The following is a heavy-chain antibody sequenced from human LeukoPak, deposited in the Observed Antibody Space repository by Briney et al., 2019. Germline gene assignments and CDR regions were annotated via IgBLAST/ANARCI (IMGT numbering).Heavy chain of an antibody. Sequence: SETLSLTCSVSGGSISSYYWSWIRQPPGKELEWLAFIYTDGSTNYNPSLKSRVTISVDTSSNQFSLKLSSVTAADTAVYFCAKTGNGYDPLYYYYYMDVWGKGTTVTVSS. CDR2: IYTDGST. D-gene: IGHD5-12*01. CDR1: GGSISSYY. CDR3: AKTGNGYDPLYYYYYMDV. V-gene: IGHV4-4*09. J-gene: IGHJ6*03.